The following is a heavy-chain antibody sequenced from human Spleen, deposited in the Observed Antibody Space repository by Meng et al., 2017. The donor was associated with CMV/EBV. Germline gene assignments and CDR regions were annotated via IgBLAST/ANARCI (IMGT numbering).Heavy chain of an antibody. CDR3: ARDLVDSGAFDI. V-gene: IGHV3-30*02. D-gene: IGHD2-8*02. CDR2: IRFDGSDT. J-gene: IGHJ3*02. Sequence: GGSLRLSCAASGFTFDTYAMYWVRQAPGKGLEWLAFIRFDGSDTYHADSVKGRFTISRDNSKNTLYLQMNSLRAEDTAVYFCARDLVDSGAFDIWGQGIKVTVSS. CDR1: GFTFDTYA.